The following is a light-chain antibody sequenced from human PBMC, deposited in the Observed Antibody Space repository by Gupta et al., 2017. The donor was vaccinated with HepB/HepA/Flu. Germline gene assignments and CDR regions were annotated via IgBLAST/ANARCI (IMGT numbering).Light chain of an antibody. V-gene: IGKV1-39*01. CDR1: QSIARY. CDR3: QQTYSIPWT. Sequence: DIQMTQSPSSLSASGGDRVPITCRASQSIARYVNWYQQKPGKAPKLLIYAASSLQGGVPSRFSGSGAGTDFSLTISSLQPEDFAAYYCQQTYSIPWTFGQGTKVEVK. J-gene: IGKJ1*01. CDR2: AAS.